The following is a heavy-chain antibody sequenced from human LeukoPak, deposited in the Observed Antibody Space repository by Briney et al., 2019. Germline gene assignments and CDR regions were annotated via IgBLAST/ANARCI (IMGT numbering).Heavy chain of an antibody. V-gene: IGHV3-21*01. CDR3: ARDAGNSSGWNDFEY. Sequence: GGSLRLSXAASGFTFSSYSMNWVRQAPGKGLEWVSSIRSSSSYIYYADSVKGRFTISRDNAKNSLYLQMNSLRAEDTAVYYCARDAGNSSGWNDFEYWGQGTLVTVSS. D-gene: IGHD6-19*01. CDR2: IRSSSSYI. J-gene: IGHJ4*02. CDR1: GFTFSSYS.